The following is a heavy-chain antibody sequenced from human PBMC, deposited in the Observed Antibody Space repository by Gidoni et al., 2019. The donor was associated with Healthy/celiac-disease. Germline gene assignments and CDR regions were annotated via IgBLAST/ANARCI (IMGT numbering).Heavy chain of an antibody. CDR3: ASSGYSGYDYGGFYFDY. J-gene: IGHJ4*02. V-gene: IGHV1-69*01. CDR1: GGTFSSYA. D-gene: IGHD5-12*01. CDR2: IIPIFGTA. Sequence: QVQLVQSGAEVKKPGSSVKVPCKAAGGTFSSYALSWVRQAPGQGLEWMGGIIPIFGTANYAQKFQGRVTITADESTSTAYMELSSLRSEDTAVYYCASSGYSGYDYGGFYFDYWGQGTLVTVSS.